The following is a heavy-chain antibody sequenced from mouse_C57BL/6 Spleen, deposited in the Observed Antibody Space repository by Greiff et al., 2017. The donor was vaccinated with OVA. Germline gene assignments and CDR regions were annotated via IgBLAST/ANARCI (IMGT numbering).Heavy chain of an antibody. V-gene: IGHV1-55*01. Sequence: QVQLQQPGAELVKPGASVKMSCKASSYTFTSYWITWVKQRPGQGLEWIGDIYPGSGSTNYNEKFQSKATLTVDTSSSTAYMQLSSLTSEDSAVYYCARDEDGNYVGYFDVWGTGTTVTVSS. J-gene: IGHJ1*03. CDR3: ARDEDGNYVGYFDV. CDR1: SYTFTSYW. D-gene: IGHD2-1*01. CDR2: IYPGSGST.